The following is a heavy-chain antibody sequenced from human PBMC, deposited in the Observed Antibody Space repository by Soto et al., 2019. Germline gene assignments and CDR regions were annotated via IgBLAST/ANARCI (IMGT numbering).Heavy chain of an antibody. D-gene: IGHD2-15*01. J-gene: IGHJ5*02. CDR3: ARGIATGQLDP. Sequence: ASVKVSCKASGYTFTRYTMDWVRQAPGQRLEWMGWINPDNGNTKSSQKFQDRVIITRDTSASTAYMDLSSLRSEDTAVYYCARGIATGQLDPWGQGTLVTVSS. CDR1: GYTFTRYT. V-gene: IGHV1-3*01. CDR2: INPDNGNT.